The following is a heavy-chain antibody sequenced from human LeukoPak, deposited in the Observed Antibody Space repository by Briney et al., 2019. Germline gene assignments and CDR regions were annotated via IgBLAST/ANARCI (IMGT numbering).Heavy chain of an antibody. CDR3: ARGLYSGSQRSYFDY. CDR2: ISYDGSNK. D-gene: IGHD1-26*01. Sequence: PGRSLRLSCAASGFTFSTYAMHWVRQAPGKGLKWVAVISYDGSNKYCADSVKGRFTISRDNSKNTLYLQMNSLRAEDTAVYYCARGLYSGSQRSYFDYWGQGTLVTVSS. CDR1: GFTFSTYA. V-gene: IGHV3-30*04. J-gene: IGHJ4*02.